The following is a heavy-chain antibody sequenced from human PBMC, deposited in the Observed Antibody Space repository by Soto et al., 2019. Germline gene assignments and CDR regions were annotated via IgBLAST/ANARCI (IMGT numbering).Heavy chain of an antibody. CDR3: ARIRGMVRGVTSYYGMDV. V-gene: IGHV2-26*01. CDR1: GFSLSNARMG. J-gene: IGHJ6*02. CDR2: IFSNDEK. Sequence: QVTLKESGPVLVKPTETLTLTCTVSGFSLSNARMGVSWLSQPPGKALEWLAHIFSNDEKSYSTSLKSRLTISKDTSKSQVVLTMTNMDPVDTATYYCARIRGMVRGVTSYYGMDVWGQGTTVTVSS. D-gene: IGHD3-10*01.